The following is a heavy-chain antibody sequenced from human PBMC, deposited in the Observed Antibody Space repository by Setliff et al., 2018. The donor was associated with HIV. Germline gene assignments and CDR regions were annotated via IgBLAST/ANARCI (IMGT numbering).Heavy chain of an antibody. CDR1: GYTLTELS. Sequence: WASVKVSCKVSGYTLTELSMHWVRQAPGKGLEWMGGFDPEDGETIYAQKFQGRVTMTEDTSTDTAYMELSSLRSEDTAVYYCATDPSDGARWQQIDYWGQGTLVTVYS. CDR3: ATDPSDGARWQQIDY. CDR2: FDPEDGET. D-gene: IGHD1-26*01. V-gene: IGHV1-24*01. J-gene: IGHJ4*02.